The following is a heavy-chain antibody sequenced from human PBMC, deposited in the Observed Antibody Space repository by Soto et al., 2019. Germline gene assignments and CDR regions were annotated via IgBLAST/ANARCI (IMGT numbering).Heavy chain of an antibody. CDR2: IWYDGSNK. Sequence: GGSLRLSCAASGFTFSSYGMHWVRQAPGKGLEWVAVIWYDGSNKYYADSVKGRFTISRDNSKNTLYLQMNSLRAEDTAVYYCARTDSNYYDSSGSPPGYWGQGTLVTVSS. V-gene: IGHV3-33*01. CDR3: ARTDSNYYDSSGSPPGY. D-gene: IGHD3-22*01. J-gene: IGHJ4*02. CDR1: GFTFSSYG.